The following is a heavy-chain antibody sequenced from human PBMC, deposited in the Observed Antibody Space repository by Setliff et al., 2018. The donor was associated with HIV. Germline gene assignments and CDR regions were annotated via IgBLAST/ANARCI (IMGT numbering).Heavy chain of an antibody. CDR3: ARLIGRYGVVVRPNGHAFDG. J-gene: IGHJ3*01. CDR2: INHSGST. Sequence: SETLSLTCAVYGGSFSDYYWSWIRQPPGKGLEWFGEINHSGSTNYNPSLKSRVIILLDPSKNQFSLRLSSVTAADTAVYYCARLIGRYGVVVRPNGHAFDGWGQG. D-gene: IGHD3-3*01. V-gene: IGHV4-34*01. CDR1: GGSFSDYY.